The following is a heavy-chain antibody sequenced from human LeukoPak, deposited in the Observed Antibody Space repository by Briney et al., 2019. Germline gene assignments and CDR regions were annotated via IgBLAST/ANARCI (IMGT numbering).Heavy chain of an antibody. V-gene: IGHV1-46*01. J-gene: IGHJ4*02. CDR2: INPSGGST. Sequence: ASVKVSCKASGYTFTSYYMHWVRQAPGQGLEWMGIINPSGGSTSYAQKFQGRVTITADESTSTAYMELSSLRSEDTAVYYCARDRCSGGSCYDYWGQGTLVTVSS. CDR3: ARDRCSGGSCYDY. D-gene: IGHD2-15*01. CDR1: GYTFTSYY.